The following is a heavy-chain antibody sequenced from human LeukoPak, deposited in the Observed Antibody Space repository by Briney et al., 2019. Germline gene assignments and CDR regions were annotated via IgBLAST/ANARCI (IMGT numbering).Heavy chain of an antibody. J-gene: IGHJ4*02. CDR1: GFTFSSYS. V-gene: IGHV3-21*01. CDR2: ISSSSSYI. CDR3: AKGYSYGYVY. Sequence: GGSLRLSCAASGFTFSSYSMNWVRQAPGKGLEWVSSISSSSSYIYYADSVKGRFTISRDNSKNTLYLQMNSLRAEDTAVYYCAKGYSYGYVYWGQGTLVTVSS. D-gene: IGHD5-18*01.